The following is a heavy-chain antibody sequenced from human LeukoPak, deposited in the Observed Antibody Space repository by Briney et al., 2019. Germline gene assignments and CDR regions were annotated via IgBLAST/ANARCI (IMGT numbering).Heavy chain of an antibody. CDR3: AKSLRITIFGVVALFDY. D-gene: IGHD3-3*01. J-gene: IGHJ4*02. CDR1: GFTFSSYA. Sequence: GGPLRLSCAASGFTFSSYAMSWVRQAPGKGLEWVSAISGSGGSAYYADSVKGRFTISRDNSKNTLYLQMNSLRAEDTAVYYCAKSLRITIFGVVALFDYWGQGTLVTVSS. V-gene: IGHV3-23*01. CDR2: ISGSGGSA.